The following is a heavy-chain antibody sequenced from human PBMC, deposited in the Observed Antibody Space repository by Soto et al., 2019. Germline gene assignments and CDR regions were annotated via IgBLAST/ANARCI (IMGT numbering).Heavy chain of an antibody. J-gene: IGHJ4*02. Sequence: EVQLVESGGGLVQPGGSLRLSCAASGFTFSNYWMHWVRQAPGKGLVWVSRIKSDGRSISYADSVKGRFTISRDNARNTLYLQMNSLRAEDTAVYYCARGGFYGSGSYIQGDYWCQGTLVTVSS. CDR2: IKSDGRSI. CDR3: ARGGFYGSGSYIQGDY. CDR1: GFTFSNYW. V-gene: IGHV3-74*01. D-gene: IGHD3-10*01.